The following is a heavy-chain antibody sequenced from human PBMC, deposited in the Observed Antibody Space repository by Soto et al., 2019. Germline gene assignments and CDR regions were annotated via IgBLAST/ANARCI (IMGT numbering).Heavy chain of an antibody. CDR2: IYHTGTT. CDR1: GGSISSGDYY. V-gene: IGHV4-39*01. Sequence: QLQELGPRLVKPSETLSLTCTVSGGSISSGDYYWGWVRQPPGKGLEWIGSIYHTGTTYYNPCLKSRLILSVDRSANQFSLTLDSGTVTDTAVYYCTGERYCSAFIWGQGTRVTVSS. D-gene: IGHD3-10*02. J-gene: IGHJ4*02. CDR3: TGERYCSAFI.